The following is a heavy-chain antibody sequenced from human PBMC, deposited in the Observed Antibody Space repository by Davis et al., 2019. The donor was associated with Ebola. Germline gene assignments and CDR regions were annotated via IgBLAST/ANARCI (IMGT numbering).Heavy chain of an antibody. CDR3: ASDYGDYGEGHFDY. V-gene: IGHV1-3*01. Sequence: AASVKVSCKASGYSFTNHVMHWVRQAPGQRPEWMGWINAGNGNTKYSQKFQGRVTITRDTSASTAYMELSSLRSEDTAVYYCASDYGDYGEGHFDYWGQGTLVTVSP. CDR2: INAGNGNT. J-gene: IGHJ4*02. CDR1: GYSFTNHV. D-gene: IGHD4-17*01.